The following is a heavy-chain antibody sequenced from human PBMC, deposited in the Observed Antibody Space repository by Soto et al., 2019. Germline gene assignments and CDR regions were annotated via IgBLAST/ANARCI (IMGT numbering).Heavy chain of an antibody. CDR1: GFTFEEYT. CDR3: TKNMVGRVVVAVNNHFDS. V-gene: IGHV3-43*01. J-gene: IGHJ4*02. Sequence: EVQLVESGGVVVQPGGSLRLSCVASGFTFEEYTMHWVRQAPGKGLEWVSLIGWNGIDTYYADSVKGRFTISRDNSKNSLFLQMNSLRTEDTALYYCTKNMVGRVVVAVNNHFDSWGQGALVTVSS. CDR2: IGWNGIDT. D-gene: IGHD2-15*01.